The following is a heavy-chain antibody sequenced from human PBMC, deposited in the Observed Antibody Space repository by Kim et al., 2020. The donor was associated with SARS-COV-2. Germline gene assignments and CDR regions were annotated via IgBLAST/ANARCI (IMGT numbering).Heavy chain of an antibody. CDR2: ISGSGGST. J-gene: IGHJ4*02. Sequence: GGSLRLSCAASGFTFSSYAMSWVRQAPGKGLEWVSAISGSGGSTYYADSVKGRFTISRDNSKNTLYLQMNSLRAEDTAVYYCAKDNHYYGSGSYFTFDYWGQGTLVTVSS. CDR3: AKDNHYYGSGSYFTFDY. CDR1: GFTFSSYA. V-gene: IGHV3-23*01. D-gene: IGHD3-10*01.